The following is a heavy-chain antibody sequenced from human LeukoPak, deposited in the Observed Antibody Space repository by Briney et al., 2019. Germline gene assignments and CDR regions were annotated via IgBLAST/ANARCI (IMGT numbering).Heavy chain of an antibody. CDR3: ARDKYSSSWYPLDY. CDR1: GGSISSSSYY. CDR2: IYYSGST. Sequence: SETLSLTCTVSGGSISSSSYYWGWIRQPPGKGLEWIGSIYYSGSTYYNPSLKSRVTISVDTSKNQFSLKLSSVTAADTAVYYCARDKYSSSWYPLDYWGQGTLVTVSS. D-gene: IGHD6-13*01. J-gene: IGHJ4*02. V-gene: IGHV4-39*07.